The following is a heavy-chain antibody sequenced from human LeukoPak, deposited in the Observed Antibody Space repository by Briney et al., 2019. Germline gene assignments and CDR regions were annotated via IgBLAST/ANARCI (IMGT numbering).Heavy chain of an antibody. CDR2: IWYDGSNE. J-gene: IGHJ3*02. CDR3: ARDGTIEYAFDI. CDR1: GFIFRNYG. D-gene: IGHD3-3*01. Sequence: GGSLRLSCAASGFIFRNYGMHWVRQAPGKGLEWVAIIWYDGSNEYYADSVKGRFTISRDNSKNTLYLQMNSLRAEDTAAYYCARDGTIEYAFDIWGQGKMVTVSS. V-gene: IGHV3-33*01.